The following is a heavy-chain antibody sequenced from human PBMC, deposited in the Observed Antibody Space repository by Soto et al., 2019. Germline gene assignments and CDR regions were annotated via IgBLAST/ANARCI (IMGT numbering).Heavy chain of an antibody. Sequence: LRLSCAASGFTFSSYGMHWVRQAPGNGLEWVAVISYDGSNKYYADSVTVRFTISRDNSKNTLYLQMNSLRAEDTAVYYCAKSLLTVGAARRHLNYYYYGMGVWGQGTTVTVSS. CDR1: GFTFSSYG. CDR2: ISYDGSNK. D-gene: IGHD2-15*01. J-gene: IGHJ6*02. CDR3: AKSLLTVGAARRHLNYYYYGMGV. V-gene: IGHV3-30*18.